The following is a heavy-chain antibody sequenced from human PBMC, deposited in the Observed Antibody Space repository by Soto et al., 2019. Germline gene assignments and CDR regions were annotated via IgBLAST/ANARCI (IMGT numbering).Heavy chain of an antibody. V-gene: IGHV4-4*02. CDR1: GGSISSSNW. J-gene: IGHJ5*02. Sequence: PSETLSLTCAVSGGSISSSNWWSWVRQPPGKGLEWIGEIYHSGSTNYNPSLKSRVTISVDKSKNQFSLKLSSVTAADTAVYYCARDHYYYYGSGSYWWFDPWGQGTLVTVS. CDR3: ARDHYYYYGSGSYWWFDP. D-gene: IGHD3-10*01. CDR2: IYHSGST.